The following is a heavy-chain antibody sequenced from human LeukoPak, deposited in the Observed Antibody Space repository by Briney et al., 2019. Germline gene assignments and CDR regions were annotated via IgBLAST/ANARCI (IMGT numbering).Heavy chain of an antibody. CDR1: GGSISNSY. D-gene: IGHD3-10*01. Sequence: SETLSLSCTVSGGSISNSYWNWIRQPPGKGLEWIGYIYYSGSTNYNPSLKSRVTISVDTSKHQFSLNLNSVSAADTAVYYCATSYFGSGTFNGFDYWGQGTLVTVSS. CDR2: IYYSGST. CDR3: ATSYFGSGTFNGFDY. V-gene: IGHV4-59*12. J-gene: IGHJ4*02.